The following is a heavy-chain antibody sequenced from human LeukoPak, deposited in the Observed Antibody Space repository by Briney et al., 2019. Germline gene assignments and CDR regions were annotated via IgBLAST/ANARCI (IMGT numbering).Heavy chain of an antibody. J-gene: IGHJ4*02. CDR3: ARQVGSGIYYFDY. CDR1: GYSFTSYW. Sequence: HGESLKISCKGSGYSFTSYWISWVRQMPGKGLEWMGIIYPGDSDTRYSPSFQGQVTISADKSTSTAYLQWNTLKASDTAMYYCARQVGSGIYYFDYWGQGTLVTVSS. V-gene: IGHV5-51*01. D-gene: IGHD3-10*01. CDR2: IYPGDSDT.